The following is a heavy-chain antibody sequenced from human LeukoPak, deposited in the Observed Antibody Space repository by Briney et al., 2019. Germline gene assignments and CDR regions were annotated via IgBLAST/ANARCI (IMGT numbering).Heavy chain of an antibody. D-gene: IGHD1-26*01. CDR1: GGSISSSSYN. V-gene: IGHV3-23*01. Sequence: ETLSLTCTVSGGSISSSSYNWGWIRQPPGKGLEWVSTITDNGGSTYFADSVKGRFTISRDNSKNTLHLQMNSLRADDTAVYYCAKRNSGSYSRGFDYWGQGTLVTVSS. CDR2: ITDNGGST. J-gene: IGHJ4*02. CDR3: AKRNSGSYSRGFDY.